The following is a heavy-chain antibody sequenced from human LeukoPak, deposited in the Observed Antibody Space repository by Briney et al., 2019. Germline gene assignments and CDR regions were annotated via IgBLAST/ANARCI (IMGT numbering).Heavy chain of an antibody. J-gene: IGHJ4*02. CDR2: IRYDGSNK. Sequence: GGSLRLSCAASGFTFSSYAMSWVRQAPGKGLEWVAFIRYDGSNKYYADSVKGRFTISRDNSKNTLYLQMNSLRAEDTAVYYCAKMIRLGELSLDYWGQGTLVTVSS. D-gene: IGHD3-16*02. CDR3: AKMIRLGELSLDY. V-gene: IGHV3-30*02. CDR1: GFTFSSYA.